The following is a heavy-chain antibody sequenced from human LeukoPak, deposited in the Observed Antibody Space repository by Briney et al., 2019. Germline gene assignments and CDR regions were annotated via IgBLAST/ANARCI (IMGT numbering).Heavy chain of an antibody. J-gene: IGHJ4*02. CDR1: GGSISSSSYY. V-gene: IGHV4-39*07. D-gene: IGHD3-10*01. Sequence: SSETLSLTCTVSGGSISSSSYYWGWIRQPPGKGLEWIGSIYYSGSTYYNPSLKSRVTISVDTSKNQFSLKLSSETAADTAVYYCARRGFGENFDYWGQGTLVTVSS. CDR2: IYYSGST. CDR3: ARRGFGENFDY.